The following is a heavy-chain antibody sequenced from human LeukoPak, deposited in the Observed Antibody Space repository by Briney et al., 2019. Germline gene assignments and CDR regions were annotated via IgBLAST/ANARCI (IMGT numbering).Heavy chain of an antibody. CDR3: AKVYNDFWSGSGYFDN. CDR1: GFIFNTYA. D-gene: IGHD3-3*01. J-gene: IGHJ4*02. Sequence: PGGSLRLSCAASGFIFNTYAMSWVRQAPGKGLEWVSAISGGAGTTYYADSVKGRFTVSRDNSKNTMYLQVNSLRAEDTAVYYCAKVYNDFWSGSGYFDNWGQGTLVTVSS. V-gene: IGHV3-23*01. CDR2: ISGGAGTT.